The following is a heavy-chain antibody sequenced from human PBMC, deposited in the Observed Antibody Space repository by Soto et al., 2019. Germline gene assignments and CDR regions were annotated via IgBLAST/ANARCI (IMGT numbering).Heavy chain of an antibody. CDR3: ARHDSRITMVRGVKALDY. J-gene: IGHJ4*02. D-gene: IGHD3-10*01. CDR1: GYSFTSYW. V-gene: IGHV5-51*01. Sequence: GESLKISCKGSGYSFTSYWIGWVRQMPGKGLEWMGIIYPGDSDTRYSPSFQGQVTISADKSISTAYLQWSSLKASDTAMYYCARHDSRITMVRGVKALDYWGQGTLVTVSS. CDR2: IYPGDSDT.